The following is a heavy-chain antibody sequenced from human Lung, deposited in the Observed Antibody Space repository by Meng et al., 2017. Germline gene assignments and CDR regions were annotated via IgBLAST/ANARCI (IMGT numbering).Heavy chain of an antibody. CDR1: GGIFSNYV. CDR2: INAVFGTT. Sequence: SVKVSCKAPGGIFSNYVIGWVRQAPGQGLEWMGGINAVFGTTNYAQKFQGRVTITTDESPSTVYVELTRLTSEDTAVYFCARKARYCVSTISYSLDFWGQGTLVTVSS. CDR3: ARKARYCVSTISYSLDF. J-gene: IGHJ4*02. D-gene: IGHD2-2*01. V-gene: IGHV1-69*05.